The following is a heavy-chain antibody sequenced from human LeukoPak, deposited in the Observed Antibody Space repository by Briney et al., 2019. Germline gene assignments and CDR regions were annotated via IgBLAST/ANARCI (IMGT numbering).Heavy chain of an antibody. J-gene: IGHJ6*02. Sequence: ASVKVSCKASGGTFSSYAISWVRQAPGQGLEWMGRIIPILGIANYAQKFQGRVTITADKSTSTAYMELSSLRSEDTAVYYCASINYYGFWSGHLDYGMDVWGQGTTVTVSS. CDR1: GGTFSSYA. V-gene: IGHV1-69*04. CDR2: IIPILGIA. CDR3: ASINYYGFWSGHLDYGMDV. D-gene: IGHD3-3*01.